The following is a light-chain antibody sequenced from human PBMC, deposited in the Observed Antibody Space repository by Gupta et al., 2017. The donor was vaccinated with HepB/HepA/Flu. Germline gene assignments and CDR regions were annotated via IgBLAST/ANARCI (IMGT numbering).Light chain of an antibody. Sequence: SALTQPPSVSGSPGQSVTISCTGTSSDVGSYNRVSWYQQPPGTAPKLMIYEVSNRPSGVPDRFSGSKSGNTASLTISGLQEEDEADYYCSSDTSSSTWVFGGGTKLTVL. CDR1: SSDVGSYNR. J-gene: IGLJ3*02. CDR3: SSDTSSSTWV. V-gene: IGLV2-18*02. CDR2: EVS.